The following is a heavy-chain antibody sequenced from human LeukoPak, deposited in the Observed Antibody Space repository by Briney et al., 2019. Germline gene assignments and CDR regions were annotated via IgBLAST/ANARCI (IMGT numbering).Heavy chain of an antibody. CDR3: ARSPLGSYHSGFDY. V-gene: IGHV1-2*07. D-gene: IGHD3-10*01. CDR1: GYTFTASY. Sequence: VASVKVSFKASGYTFTASYMHWVRQAPGQGLEWMGWINPNSGGTNYAHRFLGRVAMTRDTSISTAYMELSRLRSDDTAVYYCARSPLGSYHSGFDYWGQGTLVTVSS. CDR2: INPNSGGT. J-gene: IGHJ4*02.